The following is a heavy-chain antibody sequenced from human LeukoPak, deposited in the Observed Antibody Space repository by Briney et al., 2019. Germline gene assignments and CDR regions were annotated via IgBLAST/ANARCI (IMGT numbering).Heavy chain of an antibody. CDR2: IIPIFGTA. J-gene: IGHJ5*02. Sequence: ASVKVSCKASGGTFSSYAIRWVRQAPGQGLEWMGRIIPIFGTANYAQKFQGRVTITTDESTSTAYMELSSLRSEDTAVYYCARDRSTGTSGVWFDPWGQRTLVTVSS. D-gene: IGHD1-1*01. CDR3: ARDRSTGTSGVWFDP. V-gene: IGHV1-69*05. CDR1: GGTFSSYA.